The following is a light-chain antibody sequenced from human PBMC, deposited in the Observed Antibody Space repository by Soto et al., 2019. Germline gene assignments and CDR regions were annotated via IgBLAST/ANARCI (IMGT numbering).Light chain of an antibody. Sequence: QSALTQPPSASGSPGQSVTISCTGTSSDIGGYNYVSWYQQHSGKAPKLMIYEVSKRPSGVPDRFSGSKSGNTASLTVSGLQAEDEADYYCNSYSGSNQVGRVFGGGTKLTVL. CDR2: EVS. CDR3: NSYSGSNQVGRV. CDR1: SSDIGGYNY. J-gene: IGLJ2*01. V-gene: IGLV2-8*01.